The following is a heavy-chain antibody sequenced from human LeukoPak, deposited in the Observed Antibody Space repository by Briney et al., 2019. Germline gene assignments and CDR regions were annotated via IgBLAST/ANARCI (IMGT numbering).Heavy chain of an antibody. CDR1: GGSFSGYY. J-gene: IGHJ4*02. V-gene: IGHV4-34*01. Sequence: SETLSLTCAVYGGSFSGYYWSWIRQPPGKGLEWIGEINHSGSTNYNPSLKSRVTISVDTSKNQFSLKLSSVTAADTAVYYCARGRFPLLYGGQGTLVTVSS. CDR3: ARGRFPLLY. D-gene: IGHD2-15*01. CDR2: INHSGST.